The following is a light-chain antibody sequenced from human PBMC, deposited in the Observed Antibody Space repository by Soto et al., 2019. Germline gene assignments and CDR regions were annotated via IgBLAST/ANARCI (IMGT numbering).Light chain of an antibody. CDR2: KVS. CDR1: RSLVYSDGNTY. Sequence: DAVMTQSPLSLPVTVGQPASISCRSSRSLVYSDGNTYLSWLQQRPGQSPRRLIYKVSSRDSGVPDRFSGSGSGTDFTLKISRVEAEDVGIYYCMQGTHWPRTFGQGTKVDIK. CDR3: MQGTHWPRT. V-gene: IGKV2-30*01. J-gene: IGKJ2*01.